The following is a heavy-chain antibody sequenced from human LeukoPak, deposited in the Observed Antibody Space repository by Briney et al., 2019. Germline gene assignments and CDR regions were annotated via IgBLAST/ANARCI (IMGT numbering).Heavy chain of an antibody. J-gene: IGHJ5*02. V-gene: IGHV4-31*03. CDR3: ASWYDTLDGRFDP. CDR2: IYYSGST. CDR1: GGSISSGGYY. Sequence: PSETLSLTCTVSGGSISSGGYYWSWIRQHPGKGLEWIGYIYYSGSTYYNPSLKSRVTISVDTSKNQSSLKLSSVTAADTAVYYCASWYDTLDGRFDPWGQGTLVTVSS. D-gene: IGHD3-9*01.